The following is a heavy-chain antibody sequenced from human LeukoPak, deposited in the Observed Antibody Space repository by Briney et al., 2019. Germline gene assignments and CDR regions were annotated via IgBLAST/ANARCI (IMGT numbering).Heavy chain of an antibody. CDR2: IYYSGST. Sequence: PSETLSLTCTVSGGSTSSYYWSWIRQPPGKGLEWIGYIYYSGSTNYNPSLKSRVTISVDTSKNQFSLRLSSVTAADTAVYYCARVWSYYYDSSGYPGHAFDIWGQGTMVTVSS. D-gene: IGHD3-22*01. V-gene: IGHV4-59*01. J-gene: IGHJ3*02. CDR3: ARVWSYYYDSSGYPGHAFDI. CDR1: GGSTSSYY.